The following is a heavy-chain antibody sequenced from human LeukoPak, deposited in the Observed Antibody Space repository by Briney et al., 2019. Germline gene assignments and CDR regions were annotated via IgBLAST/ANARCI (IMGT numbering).Heavy chain of an antibody. V-gene: IGHV3-15*01. D-gene: IGHD3-3*01. CDR2: IKSNSDGGRT. J-gene: IGHJ4*02. CDR1: GFTFSNAW. CDR3: TTDPQRGYYFDY. Sequence: TGGSLRLSCAVSGFTFSNAWVSWVRQAPGKGLEWVGRIKSNSDGGRTDSAAPVKGRFTISRDDSKNTLYLQMNSLKTEDTGVYYCTTDPQRGYYFDYWGQGTLVTVSS.